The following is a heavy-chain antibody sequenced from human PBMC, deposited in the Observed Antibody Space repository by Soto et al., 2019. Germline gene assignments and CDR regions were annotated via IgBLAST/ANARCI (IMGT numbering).Heavy chain of an antibody. CDR2: ISGSGGYT. J-gene: IGHJ4*02. V-gene: IGHV3-23*01. Sequence: PGGSLRLSCAASGFTFSSYAMSWVRQAPGKGLEWVSAISGSGGYTYYADSVKGRFTISRDNPKNTLYLQMNSLGAEDTAVYFCAKLWGNYGNFDYWGQGTLVTVSS. CDR3: AKLWGNYGNFDY. D-gene: IGHD3-16*01. CDR1: GFTFSSYA.